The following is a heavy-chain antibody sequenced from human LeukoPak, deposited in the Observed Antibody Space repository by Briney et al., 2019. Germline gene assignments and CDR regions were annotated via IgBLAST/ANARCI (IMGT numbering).Heavy chain of an antibody. V-gene: IGHV1-18*01. CDR2: ISAYNGNT. CDR1: GYSFTSYG. CDR3: ARVTTVTYRFDY. J-gene: IGHJ4*02. Sequence: GESLKISCKGFGYSFTSYGISWVRQAPGQGLEWMGWISAYNGNTNYAQKLQGRVTMTTDTSTSTAYMELRSLRSDDTAVYYCARVTTVTYRFDYWGQGTLVTVSS. D-gene: IGHD4-17*01.